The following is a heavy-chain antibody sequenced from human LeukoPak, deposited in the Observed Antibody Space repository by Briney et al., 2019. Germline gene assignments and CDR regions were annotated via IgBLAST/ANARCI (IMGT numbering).Heavy chain of an antibody. CDR1: GGSFSGYY. J-gene: IGHJ6*02. CDR2: INHSGST. Sequence: SETLSLTCAVYGGSFSGYYWSWIRQPPGKGLEWIGEINHSGSTNYNPSLKSRVTISVDTSKNQFSLKLSSVTAADTAVYYCARDLCITIFGVVKFGPGCYYGMDVWGQGTTVTVSS. V-gene: IGHV4-34*01. D-gene: IGHD3-3*01. CDR3: ARDLCITIFGVVKFGPGCYYGMDV.